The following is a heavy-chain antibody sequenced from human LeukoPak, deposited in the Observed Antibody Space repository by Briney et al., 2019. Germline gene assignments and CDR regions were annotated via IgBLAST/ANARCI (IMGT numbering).Heavy chain of an antibody. CDR1: GGSISSYY. V-gene: IGHV4-59*12. CDR3: ASRTYYYDSSGYYYRYYFDY. Sequence: SETLSLTCTVSGGSISSYYWSWIRQPPGKGLEWIGYIYHSGSTYYNPSLKSRVTISVDRSKNQFSLKLSSVTAADTAVYYCASRTYYYDSSGYYYRYYFDYWGQGTLVTVSS. J-gene: IGHJ4*02. CDR2: IYHSGST. D-gene: IGHD3-22*01.